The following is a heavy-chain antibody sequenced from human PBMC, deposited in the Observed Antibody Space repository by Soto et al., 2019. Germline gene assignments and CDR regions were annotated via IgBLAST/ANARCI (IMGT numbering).Heavy chain of an antibody. J-gene: IGHJ6*02. CDR1: RGSISSGDYY. D-gene: IGHD6-13*01. CDR2: IYYSGST. Sequence: SETLSLTCTVSRGSISSGDYYWSWIRQPPGKGLEWIGYIYYSGSTYYNPSLKSRVTISVDTSKNQFSLKLSSVTAADTAVYYCARVPGYSSPYYGMDVWGQGTTVTVSS. V-gene: IGHV4-30-4*01. CDR3: ARVPGYSSPYYGMDV.